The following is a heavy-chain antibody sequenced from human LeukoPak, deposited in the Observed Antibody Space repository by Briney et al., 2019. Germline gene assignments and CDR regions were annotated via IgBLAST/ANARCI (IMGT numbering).Heavy chain of an antibody. J-gene: IGHJ4*02. CDR1: GYTFTSYD. CDR3: ARTLKLYSNYDLGY. V-gene: IGHV1-8*01. CDR2: MNPNSGNT. D-gene: IGHD4-11*01. Sequence: ASVKVSCKASGYTFTSYDINWVRQAPGQGLEWMGWMNPNSGNTGYAQKFQGRVTMTTNTSISTAYMELSSLRSEDTAVYYCARTLKLYSNYDLGYWGQGTLVTVSS.